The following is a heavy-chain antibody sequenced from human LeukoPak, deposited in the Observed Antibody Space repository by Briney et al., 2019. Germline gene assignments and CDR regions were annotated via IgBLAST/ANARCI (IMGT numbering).Heavy chain of an antibody. V-gene: IGHV3-21*01. CDR1: GFSLYTYS. D-gene: IGHD3-22*01. CDR2: ITSTSTYI. CDR3: ARVGSAAPVTSSGHTIDY. J-gene: IGHJ4*02. Sequence: GGSLRLSCAVSGFSLYTYSMNWVRQAPGKWLEWVFSITSTSTYIYYADSVKGRFTISRDNAKNSLYLQMNSLRVEDTAVYYCARVGSAAPVTSSGHTIDYWGQGTLVIVSS.